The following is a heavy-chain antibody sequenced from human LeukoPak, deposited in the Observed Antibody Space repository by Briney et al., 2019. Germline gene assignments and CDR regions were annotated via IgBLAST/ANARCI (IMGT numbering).Heavy chain of an antibody. Sequence: SETLSLTCTVSGGSISSGNFYWSWIRQPAGKGLEWIGRIYTSGSTNYDPSLKSRVTISLDTSKNQFSLKVSSVTAADTAVYYCARGRLTGRYYFDYWGQGTLVTVSS. CDR3: ARGRLTGRYYFDY. V-gene: IGHV4-61*02. CDR1: GGSISSGNFY. CDR2: IYTSGST. J-gene: IGHJ4*02. D-gene: IGHD7-27*01.